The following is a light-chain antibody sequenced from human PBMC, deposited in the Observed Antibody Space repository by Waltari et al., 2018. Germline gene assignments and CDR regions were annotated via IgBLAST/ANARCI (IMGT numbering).Light chain of an antibody. V-gene: IGLV3-21*03. CDR3: QVWDDSSDHVV. Sequence: SYVLTQPPSVSVAPGKTAMITCGADNIGDRTVHWYQQRPGQAPALVVVDDSARPSGIPERFAGSNSGDTATLTISRVEAGDEADYSCQVWDDSSDHVVFGGGTKLTVL. CDR1: NIGDRT. CDR2: DDS. J-gene: IGLJ2*01.